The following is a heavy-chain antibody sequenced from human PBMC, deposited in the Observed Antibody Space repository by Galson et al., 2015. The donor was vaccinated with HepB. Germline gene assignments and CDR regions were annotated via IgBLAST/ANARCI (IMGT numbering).Heavy chain of an antibody. CDR3: ARTFYFDY. Sequence: SLRLSCAASGFTFSSYAMNRVRQAPGKGLEWVAVLSSHGDNEYYADSVKGRFTISRDNSENTVYLQMPSLRVEDTAVYYCARTFYFDYWGQGTLVTVSS. V-gene: IGHV3-30*04. J-gene: IGHJ4*02. D-gene: IGHD3-16*01. CDR1: GFTFSSYA. CDR2: LSSHGDNE.